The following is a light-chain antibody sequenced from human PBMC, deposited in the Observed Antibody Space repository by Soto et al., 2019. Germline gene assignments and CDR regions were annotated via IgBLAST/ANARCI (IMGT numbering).Light chain of an antibody. CDR3: QQYNNWPPWT. CDR1: QSVSNN. CDR2: GAS. V-gene: IGKV3-15*01. Sequence: EIVMTQSPATLSVSPGERATLSCRASQSVSNNLAWYQQKAGQAPRLLIYGASTRATRIPARFSGSGSGTEFTLTISSLQSEDFAVYYCQQYNNWPPWTFGQGTKVEIK. J-gene: IGKJ1*01.